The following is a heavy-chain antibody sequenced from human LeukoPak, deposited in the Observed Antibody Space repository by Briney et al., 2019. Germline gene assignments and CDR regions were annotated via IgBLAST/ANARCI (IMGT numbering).Heavy chain of an antibody. CDR2: TYYRSRWFN. J-gene: IGHJ4*02. Sequence: SQTLSLTCAISGDSVSSNSATWNWIRQSPSRGLEWLGRTYYRSRWFNDSAVSVLSRITINPDTSKNQFSLQLNSVTPEDTAVYFCVRGYSTKRVFDYWGQGTLVTVSS. CDR3: VRGYSTKRVFDY. D-gene: IGHD6-13*01. CDR1: GDSVSSNSAT. V-gene: IGHV6-1*01.